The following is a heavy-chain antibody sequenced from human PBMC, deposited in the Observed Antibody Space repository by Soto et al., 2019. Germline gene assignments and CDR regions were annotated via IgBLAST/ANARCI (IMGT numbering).Heavy chain of an antibody. CDR1: GYPFSDNQ. CDR2: INPKSDDT. D-gene: IGHD4-4*01. CDR3: ARKHSLDYIRWGLDP. Sequence: ASVKVSCKASGYPFSDNQIHWLRRAPGQGLEWMGRINPKSDDTNYAQKFQGRVTMTRDTSIDTAYLESTGLTSDDTATYYCARKHSLDYIRWGLDPWGQGTLVPVSS. J-gene: IGHJ5*02. V-gene: IGHV1-2*02.